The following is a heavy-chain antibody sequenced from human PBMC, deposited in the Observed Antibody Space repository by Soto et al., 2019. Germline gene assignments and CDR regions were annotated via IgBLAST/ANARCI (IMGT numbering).Heavy chain of an antibody. V-gene: IGHV3-23*01. CDR2: SGSGGIR. CDR3: AKDSRDGYNWLDY. Sequence: GGSLRLSCAASGFTFSSYAMSWVRQAPGKGLEWVSVSGSGGIRHYADSVKGRFTISRDNSKNTLYLQMNSLRAEDTAVYYCAKDSRDGYNWLDYWGQGTLVTVSS. J-gene: IGHJ4*02. CDR1: GFTFSSYA. D-gene: IGHD5-12*01.